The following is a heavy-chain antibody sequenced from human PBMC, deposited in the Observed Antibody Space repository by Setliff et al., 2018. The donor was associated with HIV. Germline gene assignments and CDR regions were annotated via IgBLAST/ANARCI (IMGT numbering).Heavy chain of an antibody. CDR3: AKAWGSGYPSFESALMFDV. Sequence: HPGGSLRLSCAASGFTFSAYAMTWVRRAPGRGLEWVSATTSNGRTTDYAESVRGRFTLSRDNSGNTLYLQMTSLRAEDTAIYYCAKAWGSGYPSFESALMFDVWGQGTLVTVS. J-gene: IGHJ4*02. V-gene: IGHV3-23*01. D-gene: IGHD3-3*01. CDR2: TTSNGRTT. CDR1: GFTFSAYA.